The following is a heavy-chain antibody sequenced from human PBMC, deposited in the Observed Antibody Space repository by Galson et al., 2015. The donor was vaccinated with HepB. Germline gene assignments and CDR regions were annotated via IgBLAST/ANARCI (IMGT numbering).Heavy chain of an antibody. Sequence: SLRLSCAASGFTFSSYAMHWVRQAPGKGLEWVSAIRCGGRSTYYADSVKGRFTISRDDSKNTLYLQMNSLRGEDTAVYYCATEGLKWLQLGCFDYWGQGTLVTVSS. D-gene: IGHD5-24*01. V-gene: IGHV3-23*01. J-gene: IGHJ4*02. CDR2: IRCGGRST. CDR3: ATEGLKWLQLGCFDY. CDR1: GFTFSSYA.